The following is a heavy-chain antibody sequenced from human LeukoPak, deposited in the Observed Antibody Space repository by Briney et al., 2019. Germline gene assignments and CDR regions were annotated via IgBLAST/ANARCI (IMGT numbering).Heavy chain of an antibody. J-gene: IGHJ4*02. CDR2: IGPSGNFI. Sequence: GGSLRLSCEASGFTFSDSYMSWLRQPPGKGLESISYIGPSGNFINYADSVKGRFTISRDNAKKSLYLQINSLRAEGTAVYYCSRDPRVLDYWGQGTLVTVSS. V-gene: IGHV3-11*01. CDR1: GFTFSDSY. CDR3: SRDPRVLDY.